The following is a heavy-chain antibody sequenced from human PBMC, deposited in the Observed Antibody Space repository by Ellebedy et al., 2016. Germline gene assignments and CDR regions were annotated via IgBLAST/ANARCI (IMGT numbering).Heavy chain of an antibody. D-gene: IGHD6-19*01. Sequence: GGSLRLSCAASGFTFSSYAMHWVRQAPGKGLEWVAVISYDGSNKYYADSVKGRFTISRDNSKNTLYLQMNSLRAEDTAVYYCTSDSGEQWPDYYFDYWGQGTLVTVSS. CDR3: TSDSGEQWPDYYFDY. V-gene: IGHV3-30-3*01. CDR2: ISYDGSNK. CDR1: GFTFSSYA. J-gene: IGHJ4*02.